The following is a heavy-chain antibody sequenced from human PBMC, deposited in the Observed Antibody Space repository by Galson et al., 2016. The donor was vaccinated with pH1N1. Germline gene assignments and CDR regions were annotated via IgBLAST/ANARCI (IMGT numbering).Heavy chain of an antibody. J-gene: IGHJ4*02. CDR1: GGTFGSYG. V-gene: IGHV1-69*13. Sequence: SVKVSCKASGGTFGSYGISWVRQAPGQGLEWMGGINPMGGINPIFKTSNYAQKFQGRVTITADESMSTAYMELRSLRSEDTAIYYCAKDRYFDTSGYYFESYYWGQGILVTVSS. CDR3: AKDRYFDTSGYYFESYY. CDR2: INPMGGINPIFKTS. D-gene: IGHD3-22*01.